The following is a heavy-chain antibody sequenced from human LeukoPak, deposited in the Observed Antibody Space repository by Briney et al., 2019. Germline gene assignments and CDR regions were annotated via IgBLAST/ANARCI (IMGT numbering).Heavy chain of an antibody. J-gene: IGHJ4*02. CDR2: IKSKTDGGTT. Sequence: GGSLRLSCAASGFTFSNAWMSWVRQAPGKGLEWVGRIKSKTDGGTTDYAAPVKGRFTISRDDSKNTLYLQMTSLKTEDTAVYYCSGSGSFYNPGYWGQGTLVTVSS. CDR3: SGSGSFYNPGY. D-gene: IGHD3-10*01. V-gene: IGHV3-15*01. CDR1: GFTFSNAW.